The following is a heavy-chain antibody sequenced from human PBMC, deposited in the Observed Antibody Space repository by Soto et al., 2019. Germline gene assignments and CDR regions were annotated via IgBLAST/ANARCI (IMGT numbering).Heavy chain of an antibody. J-gene: IGHJ6*02. D-gene: IGHD4-17*01. Sequence: EVQLLESGGGLVQPGGSLRLSCAASGFTFSSYAMSWVRQAPGKGLEWVSAISGSGGSTYYADSVKGRFTISRDNSKNPLYLQMNSLRAEDTAVYYCAKKLSVTTRKHYYYYYGMDVWGQGTTVTVSS. CDR3: AKKLSVTTRKHYYYYYGMDV. V-gene: IGHV3-23*01. CDR1: GFTFSSYA. CDR2: ISGSGGST.